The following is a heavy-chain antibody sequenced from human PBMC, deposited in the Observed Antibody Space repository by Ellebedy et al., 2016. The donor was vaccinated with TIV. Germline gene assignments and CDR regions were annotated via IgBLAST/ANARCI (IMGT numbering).Heavy chain of an antibody. Sequence: SETLSLTXTVSGGSVSSSSYYWGWIRQPPGKGLEWIGSIYYSGSTYYNPSLKSRVTISVDTSKNQFSLKLSSVTAADTAVYYCARPIPGVDIWGQGTMVTVSS. CDR3: ARPIPGVDI. D-gene: IGHD2-21*01. V-gene: IGHV4-39*01. CDR2: IYYSGST. J-gene: IGHJ3*02. CDR1: GGSVSSSSYY.